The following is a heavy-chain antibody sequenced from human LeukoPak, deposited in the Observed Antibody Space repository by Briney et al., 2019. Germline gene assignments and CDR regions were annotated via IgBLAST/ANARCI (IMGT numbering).Heavy chain of an antibody. Sequence: SETLSLTCTVSGDSIRGSSFFWAWIRQPPGTGLEWVGSINYGGNTYYNPSLKSRVTISVDTSRNYFSLKLNSATAADTAVYFCARLQTTVLTGWFDPWGQGTLVSVSS. CDR1: GDSIRGSSFF. V-gene: IGHV4-39*01. CDR2: INYGGNT. CDR3: ARLQTTVLTGWFDP. D-gene: IGHD4-17*01. J-gene: IGHJ5*02.